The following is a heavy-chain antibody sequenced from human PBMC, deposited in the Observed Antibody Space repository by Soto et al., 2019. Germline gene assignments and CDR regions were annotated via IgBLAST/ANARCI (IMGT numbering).Heavy chain of an antibody. CDR1: GFTFSNYA. CDR2: ISDSGGNT. D-gene: IGHD6-13*01. J-gene: IGHJ4*02. V-gene: IGHV3-23*01. Sequence: EVQLLESGGGLVQPGGSLRLSCAGSGFTFSNYAMSWVRQAPGKGLEWVSTISDSGGNTYYADSVKGRFTVSRDNSRNTLYLQMNSLRADDTAVYYYANRRPYSSSWAQFDYWGQGALVTVSS. CDR3: ANRRPYSSSWAQFDY.